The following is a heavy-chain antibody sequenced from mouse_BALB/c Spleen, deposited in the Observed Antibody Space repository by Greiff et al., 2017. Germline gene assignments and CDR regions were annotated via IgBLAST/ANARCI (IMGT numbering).Heavy chain of an antibody. Sequence: EVKLVESGGGLVKPGGSLKLSCAASGFTFSDYYMYWVRQTPEKRLEWVATISDGGSYTYYPDSVKGRFTISRDNAKNNLYLQMSSLKSEDTAMYYWARHGYKPYWYLDGWGAGTTVTVSS. D-gene: IGHD1-3*01. V-gene: IGHV5-4*02. CDR2: ISDGGSYT. CDR1: GFTFSDYY. J-gene: IGHJ1*01. CDR3: ARHGYKPYWYLDG.